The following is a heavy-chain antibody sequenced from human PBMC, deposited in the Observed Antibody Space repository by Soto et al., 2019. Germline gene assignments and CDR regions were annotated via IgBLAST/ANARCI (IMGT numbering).Heavy chain of an antibody. D-gene: IGHD1-26*01. Sequence: ASVKVSCKASGYTFTSYGISWVRQAPGQGLEWMGWISAYNGNTNYAQKLQGRVTMTTDTSTSTAYMELRSLRSDDTAVYYCARDPDGSYAHDAFDIWRQGTMVTVSS. CDR1: GYTFTSYG. CDR3: ARDPDGSYAHDAFDI. J-gene: IGHJ3*02. CDR2: ISAYNGNT. V-gene: IGHV1-18*04.